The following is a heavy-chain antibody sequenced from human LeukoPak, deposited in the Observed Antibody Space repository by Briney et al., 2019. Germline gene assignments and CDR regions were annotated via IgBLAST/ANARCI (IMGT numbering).Heavy chain of an antibody. V-gene: IGHV3-66*01. CDR3: ARVLDTDMVYFDH. D-gene: IGHD5-18*01. CDR1: GFTVSSNY. Sequence: GGSLRLSCAASGFTVSSNYMSWVRQAPGKGLEWVSVIYSGGSTYYADSVKGRFTISRDNSKNKLYLQMNSLRAEDTAVYYCARVLDTDMVYFDHWGQGTLVTVSS. J-gene: IGHJ4*02. CDR2: IYSGGST.